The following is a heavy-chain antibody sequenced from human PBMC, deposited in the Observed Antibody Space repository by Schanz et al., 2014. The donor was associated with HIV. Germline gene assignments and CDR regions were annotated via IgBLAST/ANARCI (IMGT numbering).Heavy chain of an antibody. CDR2: IIPIFHTA. CDR3: ARRRSEIVPAAIVLHYYYGFDV. V-gene: IGHV1-69*01. CDR1: GGTFSSYT. Sequence: QVQLVQSGAEVKKPGSSVKVSCKASGGTFSSYTITWVRQAPGQGLEWMGGIIPIFHTANYAQKFQGRVTITADESTSTAYMDLSSLRSEDTAVYYCARRRSEIVPAAIVLHYYYGFDVWGQGTTVTVS. D-gene: IGHD2-2*02. J-gene: IGHJ6*02.